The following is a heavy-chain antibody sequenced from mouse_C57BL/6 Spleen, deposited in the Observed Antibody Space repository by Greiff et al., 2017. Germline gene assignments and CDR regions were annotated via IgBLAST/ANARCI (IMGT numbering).Heavy chain of an antibody. J-gene: IGHJ2*01. V-gene: IGHV1-50*01. CDR3: ARWGLGRDY. CDR1: GYTFTSYW. D-gene: IGHD4-1*01. CDR2: IDPSDSYT. Sequence: VQLQQPGAALVKPGASVKLSCKASGYTFTSYWMQWVKQRTGQGLAWIGEIDPSDSYTTYNQKFKGKATLTVDTSSSTAYMQLSSLTSEDSAVYYCARWGLGRDYWGQGTTLTVSS.